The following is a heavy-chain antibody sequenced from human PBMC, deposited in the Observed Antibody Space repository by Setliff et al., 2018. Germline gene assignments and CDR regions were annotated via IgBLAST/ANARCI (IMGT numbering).Heavy chain of an antibody. V-gene: IGHV4-34*01. CDR1: GGSFRGYY. CDR3: ARAHTWSLPNDNSGYPGWFDP. D-gene: IGHD3-22*01. J-gene: IGHJ5*02. CDR2: IHHSGKA. Sequence: PSETLSLTCGVYGGSFRGYYWSWIRQPPGKGLEWIVNIHHSGKAYYNPSLKSRVTMSVDTSKNHVSLKLSSVTAADTAVYYCARAHTWSLPNDNSGYPGWFDPWGQGTLVTLSS.